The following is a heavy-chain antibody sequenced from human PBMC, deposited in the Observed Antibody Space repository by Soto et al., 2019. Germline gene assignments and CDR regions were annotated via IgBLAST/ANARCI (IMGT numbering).Heavy chain of an antibody. CDR1: GGTFSSYA. J-gene: IGHJ6*02. V-gene: IGHV1-69*06. CDR3: ARDHSYFYRNQGDYYGMDV. D-gene: IGHD4-4*01. CDR2: IIPIFGTA. Sequence: SVKVSCKASGGTFSSYAISWVRQAPGQGLEWMGGIIPIFGTANYAQKFQGRVTMTADTSTSTAYMELSSLRSEDTAVYYCARDHSYFYRNQGDYYGMDVWGQGTTLTVSS.